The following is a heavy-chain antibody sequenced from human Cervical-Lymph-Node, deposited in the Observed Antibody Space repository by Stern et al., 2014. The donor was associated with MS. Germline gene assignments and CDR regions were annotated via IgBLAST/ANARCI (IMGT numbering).Heavy chain of an antibody. V-gene: IGHV3-30-3*01. D-gene: IGHD2-21*02. CDR2: ISDDISKK. CDR3: ASPGDRSDWADFDY. Sequence: VQLVESGGGVVQPGRSLRLSCAASGFTFSNYAMHWVRQAPGKGLEWVAMISDDISKKSYAGSVKGRFTISRDNSKNTVSLQMNSLTTEDTAIYYCASPGDRSDWADFDYWGQGTLVTVSS. CDR1: GFTFSNYA. J-gene: IGHJ4*02.